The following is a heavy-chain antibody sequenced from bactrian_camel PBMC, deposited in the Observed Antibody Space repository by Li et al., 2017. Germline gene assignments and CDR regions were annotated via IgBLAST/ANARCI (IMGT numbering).Heavy chain of an antibody. CDR2: IDDDGTT. D-gene: IGHD3*01. CDR1: GYTSRKVC. J-gene: IGHJ4*01. V-gene: IGHV3S26*01. Sequence: QVQLVESGGGSVQAGGSLRLSCIYSGYTSRKVCMGWFRQAGGGKEREGVATIDDDGTTRYAESVKGRFAISKDHAKNTLYLQMDSLKPEDTAMYYCAARGRQRIDPGCDNEYDLLRNGGQGTQVTVS.